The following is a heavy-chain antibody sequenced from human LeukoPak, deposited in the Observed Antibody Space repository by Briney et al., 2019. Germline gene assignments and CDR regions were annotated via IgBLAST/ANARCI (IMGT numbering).Heavy chain of an antibody. CDR2: ISSSSSTI. J-gene: IGHJ6*02. CDR1: GFTFSSYS. V-gene: IGHV3-48*01. CDR3: ATRTGERYYYYGMDV. Sequence: GGSLRLSCAASGFTFSSYSMNWVRQAPGKGLEWVSYISSSSSTIYYADSVKGRFTISRDNAKNSLYLQMNSLRAEDTAVYYCATRTGERYYYYGMDVWGQGTTVTVSS. D-gene: IGHD7-27*01.